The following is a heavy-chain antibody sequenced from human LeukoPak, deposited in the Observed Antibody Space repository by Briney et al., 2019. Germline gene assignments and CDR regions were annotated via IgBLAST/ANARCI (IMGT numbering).Heavy chain of an antibody. CDR1: GFSFSTYT. Sequence: RGSLRLSCAASGFSFSTYTMNWVRQAPGKGLERVAGIQHDGGRTYYADSVKGRFTISRDNSKNTLYLEMNSLTPEDTALYYCARDHYGGNSWDWYFDLWGRGILVTVSS. V-gene: IGHV3-30-3*01. D-gene: IGHD4-23*01. J-gene: IGHJ2*01. CDR3: ARDHYGGNSWDWYFDL. CDR2: IQHDGGRT.